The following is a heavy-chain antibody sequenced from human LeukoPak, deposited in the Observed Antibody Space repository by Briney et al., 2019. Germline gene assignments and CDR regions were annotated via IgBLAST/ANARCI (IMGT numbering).Heavy chain of an antibody. CDR2: IISIFGTA. V-gene: IGHV1-69*05. CDR1: GGSFSNYV. D-gene: IGHD2-15*01. J-gene: IGHJ3*02. CDR3: AGDLVLSNAFDI. Sequence: ASVKVSCKASGGSFSNYVISWVRQAPGQGLEWMGGIISIFGTANYAQKFQGRVTITTDEFTSTAYMELSSLRSEDTAVYYCAGDLVLSNAFDIWGQGTMVTVSS.